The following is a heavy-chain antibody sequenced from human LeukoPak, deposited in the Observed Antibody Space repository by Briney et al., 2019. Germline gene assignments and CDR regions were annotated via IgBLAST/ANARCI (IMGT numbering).Heavy chain of an antibody. CDR2: IYSGGST. D-gene: IGHD4-17*01. V-gene: IGHV3-53*01. Sequence: GSLRLSCAASGFTVSSNYMSWVRQAPGKGLEWVSVIYSGGSTYYADSVTGRFTISRENCKNTLYLQMNSLRAEDTAVYYCAKLRVIGHYGDHDYWGQGTLVTVSS. CDR3: AKLRVIGHYGDHDY. CDR1: GFTVSSNY. J-gene: IGHJ4*02.